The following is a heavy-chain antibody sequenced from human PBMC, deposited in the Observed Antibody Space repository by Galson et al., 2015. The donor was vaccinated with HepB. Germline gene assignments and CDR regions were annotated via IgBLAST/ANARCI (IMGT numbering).Heavy chain of an antibody. Sequence: SLRLSCAVSGFTVSSNYMSWVRQAPGKGLEWVSVIYTGGSTDYADSVRGRFTISRDNSKNTLYLHMNSLRAEDAAVYYCARGYSRSWYSGLGYWGQGTLVTVSS. CDR3: ARGYSRSWYSGLGY. CDR2: IYTGGST. CDR1: GFTVSSNY. V-gene: IGHV3-53*01. D-gene: IGHD6-13*01. J-gene: IGHJ4*02.